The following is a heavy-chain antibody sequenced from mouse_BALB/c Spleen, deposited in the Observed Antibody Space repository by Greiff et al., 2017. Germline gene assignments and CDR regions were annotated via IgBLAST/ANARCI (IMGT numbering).Heavy chain of an antibody. CDR1: GYTFTSYY. CDR3: TRSENRSWFAY. CDR2: INPSNGGT. J-gene: IGHJ3*01. Sequence: QVQLKESGAELVKPGASVKLSCKASGYTFTSYYMYWVKQRPGQGLEWIGEINPSNGGTNFNEKFKSKATLTVDKSSSTAYMQLSSLTSEDSAVYYCTRSENRSWFAYWGQGTLVTVSA. V-gene: IGHV1S81*02. D-gene: IGHD2-14*01.